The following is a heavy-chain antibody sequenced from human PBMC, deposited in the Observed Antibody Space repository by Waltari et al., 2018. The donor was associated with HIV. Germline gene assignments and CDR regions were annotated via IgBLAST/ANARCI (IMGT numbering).Heavy chain of an antibody. V-gene: IGHV4-39*01. Sequence: QLQLQESGPGLVKPSETLSLTCTVSGGSISSSSYYWGWIRQPPGKGLEWIGSIYYSGSTYYNPSLKSRVTISVDTSKNQFSLKLSSVTAADTAVYYCARQFMITFGGVIPRGFDYWGQGTLVTVSS. CDR3: ARQFMITFGGVIPRGFDY. J-gene: IGHJ4*02. CDR1: GGSISSSSYY. CDR2: IYYSGST. D-gene: IGHD3-16*02.